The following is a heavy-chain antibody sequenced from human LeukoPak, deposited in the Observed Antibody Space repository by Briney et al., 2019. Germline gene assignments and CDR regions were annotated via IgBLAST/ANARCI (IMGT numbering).Heavy chain of an antibody. CDR1: GGSISSIRYF. CDR2: IYYSGSA. V-gene: IGHV4-39*01. D-gene: IGHD2-2*01. J-gene: IGHJ3*02. Sequence: SETVSLTCGVSGGSISSIRYFWGWISQPPGKGLQWIGSIYYSGSAYYNPSLQSRVAISVDTSRNQFSLKLTSVTAADTAVYYCARRPSWPSTSAFDIWGRGTMVTVSP. CDR3: ARRPSWPSTSAFDI.